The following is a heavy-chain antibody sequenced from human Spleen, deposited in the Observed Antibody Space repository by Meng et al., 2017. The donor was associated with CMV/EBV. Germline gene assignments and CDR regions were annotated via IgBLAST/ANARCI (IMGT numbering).Heavy chain of an antibody. CDR3: ARESSGSFVLDV. D-gene: IGHD3-22*01. Sequence: GGSLRLSCAASGFTFSVYSMNWVRQAPGKGLEWVSSISSSSFISYVDSVKGRFTISRDNAENSLYLHMNGLRAEDTAVYFCARESSGSFVLDVWGQGTTVTVSS. CDR2: ISSSSFI. J-gene: IGHJ6*02. CDR1: GFTFSVYS. V-gene: IGHV3-21*01.